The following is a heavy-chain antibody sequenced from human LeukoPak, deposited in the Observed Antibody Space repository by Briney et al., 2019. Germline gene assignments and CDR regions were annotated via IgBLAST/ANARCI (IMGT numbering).Heavy chain of an antibody. CDR1: GGSFSGYY. CDR2: INHSGST. CDR3: ARGEEQWLEWYFDL. D-gene: IGHD6-19*01. J-gene: IGHJ2*01. V-gene: IGHV4-34*01. Sequence: SETLSLTCAVYGGSFSGYYWSWIRQPPGKGLEWIGEINHSGSTNYNPSLKSRVTISVDTSRNQFSLKLSSVTAADTAVYHCARGEEQWLEWYFDLWGRGTLVTVSS.